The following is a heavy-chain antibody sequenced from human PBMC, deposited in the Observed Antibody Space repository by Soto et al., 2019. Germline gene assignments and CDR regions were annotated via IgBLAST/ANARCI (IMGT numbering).Heavy chain of an antibody. CDR3: ARAPTDYSHDY. CDR1: GGSIITTTYY. D-gene: IGHD4-4*01. Sequence: QLQLQESGPGLVKPSETLSLTCTVSGGSIITTTYYWGWLRQPPGKGLEWIGGVYYSGSTYYNPSLKSRVTISVDTSMNQFSLMLSSVTAADTAVYFCARAPTDYSHDYWGLGNPVTVSS. CDR2: VYYSGST. J-gene: IGHJ4*02. V-gene: IGHV4-39*01.